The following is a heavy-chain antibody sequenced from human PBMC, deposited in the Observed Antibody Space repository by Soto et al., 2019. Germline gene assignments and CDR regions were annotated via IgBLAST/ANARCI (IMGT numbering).Heavy chain of an antibody. CDR3: ARQGGEYNTMSDY. CDR2: IYPGDSDA. D-gene: IGHD3-10*01. J-gene: IGHJ4*02. CDR1: GYTFSKYW. Sequence: GESLKISCKGSGYTFSKYWIGGVGQAPGKGLEWMGMIYPGDSDARYSPSFEGQVTFSVDKSINTAYLQWNSLKASDTAMYYCARQGGEYNTMSDYWGQGTLVTVSS. V-gene: IGHV5-51*01.